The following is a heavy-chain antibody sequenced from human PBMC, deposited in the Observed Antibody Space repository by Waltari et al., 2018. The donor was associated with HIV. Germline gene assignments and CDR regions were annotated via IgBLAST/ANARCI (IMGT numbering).Heavy chain of an antibody. CDR2: LSGSGVMT. CDR1: GFTFNTHA. V-gene: IGHV3-23*01. D-gene: IGHD5-12*01. J-gene: IGHJ4*02. CDR3: AKGAGRHGYNPELDF. Sequence: EVQLLDSGGDLVRPGGSLKLSCAASGFTFNTHAMSWVRQAPGKGLEWGSSLSGSGVMTYYSNSVKGRFTISRDNSKNMVYLQMNSLRGEDTALYYCAKGAGRHGYNPELDFWGQGTLVTVSS.